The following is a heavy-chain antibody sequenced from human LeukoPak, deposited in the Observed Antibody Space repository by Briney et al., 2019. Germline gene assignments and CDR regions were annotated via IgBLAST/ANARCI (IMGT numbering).Heavy chain of an antibody. D-gene: IGHD3-10*01. CDR3: ARVAGSGSYHRRYYYMDV. Sequence: GGSLRLSCAASGFTFSSYSMNWVRQAPGKGLEWVSSISSSSSYIYYADSVKGRFTISRDNSKNTLYLQMNSLRAEDTAVYYCARVAGSGSYHRRYYYMDVWGKGTTVTVSS. CDR2: ISSSSSYI. V-gene: IGHV3-21*01. J-gene: IGHJ6*03. CDR1: GFTFSSYS.